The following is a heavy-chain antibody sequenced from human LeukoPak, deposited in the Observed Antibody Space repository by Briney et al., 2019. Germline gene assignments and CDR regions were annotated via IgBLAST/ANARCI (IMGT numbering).Heavy chain of an antibody. Sequence: SETLSLTCAVYGGSFRGYYWSWLPQPPGKGLEGIGEIIHSGRTNYNPSLKRPVTLSLDTSKNQLSLKLSSLTAADMAVYYCARKGVVRAGMIRGYYFDYWGEGTLVTVS. D-gene: IGHD2-2*01. CDR1: GGSFRGYY. J-gene: IGHJ4*02. CDR3: ARKGVVRAGMIRGYYFDY. V-gene: IGHV4-34*12. CDR2: IIHSGRT.